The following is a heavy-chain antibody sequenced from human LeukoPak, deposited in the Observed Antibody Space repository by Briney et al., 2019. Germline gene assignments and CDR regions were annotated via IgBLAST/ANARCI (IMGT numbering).Heavy chain of an antibody. CDR1: GFTSDDYD. CDR3: ATERAGERPRPLLNYYYMDV. Sequence: GGSLRLSCAASGFTSDDYDMSWVRQAPGKGLEWVANIKQDGSEKHYVDSVKGRFTISRDNAKNSLYLQMNSLRAEDTAVYYCATERAGERPRPLLNYYYMDVWGKGTTVTISS. CDR2: IKQDGSEK. D-gene: IGHD3-16*01. J-gene: IGHJ6*03. V-gene: IGHV3-7*01.